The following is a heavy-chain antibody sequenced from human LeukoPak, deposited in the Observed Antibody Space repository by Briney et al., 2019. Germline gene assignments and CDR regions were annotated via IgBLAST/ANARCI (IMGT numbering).Heavy chain of an antibody. CDR1: GFIVSDSY. Sequence: PGGSLRLSCAASGFIVSDSYMSWVRQAPGKGLEWASLINTGGDPYYADSVKDRFTISRDNSKNTLYLQMNSLRAEDTAVYYCARYGVAVAGTLNFDYWGQGTLVTVSS. CDR2: INTGGDP. V-gene: IGHV3-66*01. J-gene: IGHJ4*02. CDR3: ARYGVAVAGTLNFDY. D-gene: IGHD6-19*01.